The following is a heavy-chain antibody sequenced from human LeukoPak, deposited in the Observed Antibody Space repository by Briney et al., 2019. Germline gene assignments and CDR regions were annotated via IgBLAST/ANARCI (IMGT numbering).Heavy chain of an antibody. V-gene: IGHV3-9*01. CDR1: GFIFSTST. Sequence: GGSLRLSCAASGFIFSTSTMNWVRQAPGKGLEWVSGISWNSGSIGYADSVKGRFTISRDNAKNSLYLQMNSLRAEDTAVYYCATKLGYYYDSSGYFDYWGQGTLVTVSS. D-gene: IGHD3-22*01. J-gene: IGHJ4*02. CDR2: ISWNSGSI. CDR3: ATKLGYYYDSSGYFDY.